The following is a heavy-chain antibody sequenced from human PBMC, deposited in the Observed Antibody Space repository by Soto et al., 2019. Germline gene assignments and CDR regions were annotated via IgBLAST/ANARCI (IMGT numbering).Heavy chain of an antibody. CDR2: IKPTGGST. J-gene: IGHJ4*02. CDR3: ATGQWPPSRNYF. Sequence: QVQLVQSGAEVKKPGASVKVSCKASGDTFTSDDYYIHWVGQAPGQGLEWMGMIKPTGGSTSFAQRFQGRVTMTRDTSTSTVYMELSSLKSEDTAVYYCATGQWPPSRNYFWGQGTLVTVSS. V-gene: IGHV1-46*01. D-gene: IGHD6-19*01. CDR1: GDTFTSDDYY.